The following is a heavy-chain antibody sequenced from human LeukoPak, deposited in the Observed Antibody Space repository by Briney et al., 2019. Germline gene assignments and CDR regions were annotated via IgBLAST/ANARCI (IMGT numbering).Heavy chain of an antibody. V-gene: IGHV1-2*02. CDR1: GYTFTCYY. J-gene: IGHJ4*02. Sequence: ASVQVSCKATGYTFTCYYMQWVRQAPGQGLEWMGWINSNSGGTNYAQKFQGRVTMTRDTSISTAYMELSRLRSDDTAVYYCASTPHSSGWSVLSNWGQGTLVAVSS. CDR3: ASTPHSSGWSVLSN. CDR2: INSNSGGT. D-gene: IGHD6-19*01.